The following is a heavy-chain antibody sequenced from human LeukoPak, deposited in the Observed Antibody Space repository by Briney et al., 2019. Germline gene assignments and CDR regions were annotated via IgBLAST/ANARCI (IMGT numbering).Heavy chain of an antibody. CDR2: ISSSGSTI. V-gene: IGHV3-48*04. J-gene: IGHJ5*02. D-gene: IGHD5-12*01. CDR1: GFTFSSYS. CDR3: ARGIFLSGYELFDP. Sequence: AGGSLRLSCAASGFTFSSYSMNWVRQAPGKGLEWVSYISSSGSTIYYADSVKGRFTISRDNAKNSLYLQMNSLRAEDTAVYYCARGIFLSGYELFDPWGQGTLVTVSS.